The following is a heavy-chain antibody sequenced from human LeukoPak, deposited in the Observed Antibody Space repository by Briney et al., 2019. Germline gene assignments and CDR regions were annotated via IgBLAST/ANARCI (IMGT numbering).Heavy chain of an antibody. D-gene: IGHD5-18*01. V-gene: IGHV3-21*01. CDR3: ARDQAMEVRRYYYYMDV. J-gene: IGHJ6*03. CDR1: GFTFSSYS. Sequence: GGSLRLSCAASGFTFSSYSMNWVRQAPGKGLEWVSSISSSSSYIYYADSVKGRFTISRDNAKNSLYLQMNSLRAEDTAVYYCARDQAMEVRRYYYYMDVWAKGPRSPSP. CDR2: ISSSSSYI.